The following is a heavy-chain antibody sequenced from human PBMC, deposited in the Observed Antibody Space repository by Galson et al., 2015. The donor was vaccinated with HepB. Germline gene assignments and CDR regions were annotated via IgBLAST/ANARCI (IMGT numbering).Heavy chain of an antibody. CDR1: GFTFDDYA. Sequence: SLRLSCAASGFTFDDYAMHWVRQAPGKGLEWVSGISWNSGSIGYADSVKGRFTISRDNAKNSLYLQMNSLRAEDTAVYYCARDNPHCSGGSCYSGGLYYYYYYGMDVWGQGTTVTVSS. CDR3: ARDNPHCSGGSCYSGGLYYYYYYGMDV. CDR2: ISWNSGSI. J-gene: IGHJ6*02. D-gene: IGHD2-15*01. V-gene: IGHV3-9*01.